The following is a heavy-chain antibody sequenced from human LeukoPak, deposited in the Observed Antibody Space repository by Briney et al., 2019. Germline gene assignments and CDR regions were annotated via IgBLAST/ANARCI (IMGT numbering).Heavy chain of an antibody. D-gene: IGHD3-16*02. CDR1: GFTFSSYS. V-gene: IGHV3-21*01. J-gene: IGHJ4*02. CDR3: AREGVWGSYRPSSVGY. CDR2: ISSSSSYI. Sequence: GGSLRLSCAASGFTFSSYSMNWVRQAPGKGPEWVSSISSSSSYISYADSVKGRFTISRDNAKNSLYLQMNSLRAEDTAVYYCAREGVWGSYRPSSVGYWGQGTLVTVSS.